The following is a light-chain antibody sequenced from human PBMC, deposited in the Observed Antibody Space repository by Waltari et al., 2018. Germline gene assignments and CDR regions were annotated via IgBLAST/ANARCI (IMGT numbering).Light chain of an antibody. V-gene: IGKV2-28*01. CDR3: MQALHSIT. CDR2: LGS. Sequence: DVVLTQSPLSLPVTPGEPASISCRSSQSLLHSSGYNYLDWYLQKPGQSPQLLIYLGSSRAYGVPDRFTGSGSGTDFTLRITRVEAEDVGLYYCMQALHSITFGQGTRLEIK. J-gene: IGKJ5*01. CDR1: QSLLHSSGYNY.